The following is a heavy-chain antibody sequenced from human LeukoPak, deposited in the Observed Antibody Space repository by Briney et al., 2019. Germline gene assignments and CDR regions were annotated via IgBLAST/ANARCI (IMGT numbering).Heavy chain of an antibody. CDR1: GGSISSGSYS. J-gene: IGHJ4*02. Sequence: SETLSLTCTVSGGSISSGSYSWSWIRQPPGKGLEWIGYIYYSGSTYYNPSLKSRVTISVDTSKNQFSLKLSSVTAADTAVYYCARGGRRGGRFDYWGQGTLVTVSS. V-gene: IGHV4-30-4*07. CDR2: IYYSGST. CDR3: ARGGRRGGRFDY. D-gene: IGHD1-14*01.